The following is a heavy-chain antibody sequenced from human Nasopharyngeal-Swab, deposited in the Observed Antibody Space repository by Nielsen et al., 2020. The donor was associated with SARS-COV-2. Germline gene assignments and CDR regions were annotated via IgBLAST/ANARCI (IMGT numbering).Heavy chain of an antibody. J-gene: IGHJ3*02. CDR3: ARVPPMVRGVFAFDI. V-gene: IGHV3-21*01. CDR1: GFTFSTYS. CDR2: ISSSSTYI. D-gene: IGHD3-10*01. Sequence: GESLKISCAASGFTFSTYSMNWVRQAPGKGLEWVSSISSSSTYIYYADSVKGRFTISRDNAKNSLYLQMNSLRAEDTAVYYCARVPPMVRGVFAFDIWGQGTMVTVSS.